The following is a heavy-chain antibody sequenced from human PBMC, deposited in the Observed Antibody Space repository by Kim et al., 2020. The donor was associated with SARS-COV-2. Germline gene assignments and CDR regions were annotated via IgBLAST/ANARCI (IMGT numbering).Heavy chain of an antibody. J-gene: IGHJ5*02. CDR2: T. CDR3: ARRAANWFDT. Sequence: TYLTPSLKSRVTMSVDTSKNEFSVKVTSVNAADTAVYYCARRAANWFDTWGQGILVTVSS. V-gene: IGHV4-30-2*04.